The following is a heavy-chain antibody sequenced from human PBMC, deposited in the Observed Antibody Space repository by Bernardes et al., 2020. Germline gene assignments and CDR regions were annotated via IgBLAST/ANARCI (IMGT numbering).Heavy chain of an antibody. CDR1: GFTFSSYS. CDR2: ISSSSSYI. CDR3: AREKECSSTSCYAGGNWFDP. J-gene: IGHJ5*02. Sequence: WGSLRLSCAASGFTFSSYSMNWVRQAPGKGLEWVSSISSSSSYIYYADSVKGRFTISRDNAKNSLYLQMNSLRAEDTAVYYCAREKECSSTSCYAGGNWFDPWGQGTLVTVSS. D-gene: IGHD2-2*01. V-gene: IGHV3-21*01.